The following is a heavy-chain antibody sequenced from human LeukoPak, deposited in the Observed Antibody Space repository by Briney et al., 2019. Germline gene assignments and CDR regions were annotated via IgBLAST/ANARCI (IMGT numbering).Heavy chain of an antibody. D-gene: IGHD3-10*01. CDR1: GFTFSSYG. Sequence: GRSLRLSCAASGFTFSSYGMHWVRQAPGKGLEWVVVISYDGSNKYYADSVKGRFTISRDNSKNTLYLQMNSLRAEDTAVYYCAKNWNYGSGSHRRGMDVWGQGTTVTVSS. J-gene: IGHJ6*02. V-gene: IGHV3-30*18. CDR2: ISYDGSNK. CDR3: AKNWNYGSGSHRRGMDV.